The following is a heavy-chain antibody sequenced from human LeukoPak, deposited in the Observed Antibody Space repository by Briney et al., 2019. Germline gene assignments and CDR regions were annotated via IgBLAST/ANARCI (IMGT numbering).Heavy chain of an antibody. CDR1: GFTFSSPW. Sequence: GGSLRLSCAASGFTFSSPWMHWVRQAPGKGLAWVSRIKGDGSSTSYADSVKGRFTVSRDNAKNTLYLDMYSLRAEDTAVYYCTRSDWFDPWGQGTLVTVSS. CDR3: TRSDWFDP. V-gene: IGHV3-74*01. J-gene: IGHJ5*02. CDR2: IKGDGSST.